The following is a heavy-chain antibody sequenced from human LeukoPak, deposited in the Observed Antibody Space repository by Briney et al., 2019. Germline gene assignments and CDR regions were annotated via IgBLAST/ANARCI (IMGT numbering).Heavy chain of an antibody. J-gene: IGHJ4*02. CDR1: GFTFSSYE. V-gene: IGHV3-48*03. CDR2: ISSSGSTI. CDR3: ARDALPTDDSSGYYPDY. D-gene: IGHD3-22*01. Sequence: PGGSLRLSCAASGFTFSSYEMNWIRQAPGKGLEWVSYISSSGSTIYYADSVKGRFTISRDNAKNSLYLQMNSLRAEDTAVYYCARDALPTDDSSGYYPDYWGQGTLVTVSS.